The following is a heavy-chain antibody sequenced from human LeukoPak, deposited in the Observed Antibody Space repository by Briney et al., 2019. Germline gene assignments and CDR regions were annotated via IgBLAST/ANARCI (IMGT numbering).Heavy chain of an antibody. J-gene: IGHJ5*02. Sequence: PSETLSLTCAVYGGSFSGYYWSWIRQPPGKGLEWIGEINHSGSTNYNPSLKRRVTISVDTSKNQFSLILSSVTAADTAVYFCARAPIVVVIATSGGWFDPWGQGTLVTVSS. CDR1: GGSFSGYY. CDR3: ARAPIVVVIATSGGWFDP. CDR2: INHSGST. V-gene: IGHV4-34*01. D-gene: IGHD2-21*01.